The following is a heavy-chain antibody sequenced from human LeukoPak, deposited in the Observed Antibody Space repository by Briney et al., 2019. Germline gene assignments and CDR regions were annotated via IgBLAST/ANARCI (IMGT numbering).Heavy chain of an antibody. V-gene: IGHV3-53*05. CDR2: IYSGGST. J-gene: IGHJ4*02. CDR3: ARPSSSSWYYFDY. D-gene: IGHD6-13*01. CDR1: GFTVSSNY. Sequence: GGSLRLSCAASGFTVSSNYMSWVRQAPGKGLEWVSVIYSGGSTYYADSVKGRFTISRDNSKNTLYLQMNSLRAEDTAVYYCARPSSSSWYYFDYWGQGTLVTVSS.